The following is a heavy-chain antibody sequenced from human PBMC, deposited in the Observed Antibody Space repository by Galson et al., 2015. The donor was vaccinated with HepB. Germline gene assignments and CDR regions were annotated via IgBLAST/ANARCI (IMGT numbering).Heavy chain of an antibody. CDR3: ARVGSSNGFDI. D-gene: IGHD6-6*01. Sequence: SLRLSCAASAFTFSDYAMNWVRQAPGKGLEWVSCISGSGGNTYYADSVKGRFTISRDNSKNTLYLQMDSLRAEDTALYYCARVGSSNGFDIWGRGTMVTVSS. CDR1: AFTFSDYA. V-gene: IGHV3-23*01. J-gene: IGHJ3*02. CDR2: ISGSGGNT.